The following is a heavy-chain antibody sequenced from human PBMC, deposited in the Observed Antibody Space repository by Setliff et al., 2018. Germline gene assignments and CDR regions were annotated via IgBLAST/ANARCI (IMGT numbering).Heavy chain of an antibody. Sequence: ETLSLTCTVSGGSISSHYWSWVRQAPGKGLEWVASIKEDGSDKYSVDSVKGRFTISRDNAKNSLFLQMNSLRAEDTAVYYCAKGYCSSTSCYVDYWGQGTLVTVSS. CDR3: AKGYCSSTSCYVDY. CDR1: GGSISSHY. CDR2: IKEDGSDK. D-gene: IGHD2-2*01. J-gene: IGHJ4*02. V-gene: IGHV3-7*01.